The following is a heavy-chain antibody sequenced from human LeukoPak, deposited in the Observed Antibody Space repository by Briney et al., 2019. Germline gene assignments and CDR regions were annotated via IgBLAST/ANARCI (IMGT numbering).Heavy chain of an antibody. CDR3: ARTGKFDS. Sequence: GGSLRLSCAASGFTFSNYWMNWVRQAPGKGLEWVANIKTDGSETFYVDSVKGRFTISRDNAKNSVYLQMNSLRAEGTAIYYCARTGKFDSWGQGTLVTVSA. CDR1: GFTFSNYW. V-gene: IGHV3-7*05. CDR2: IKTDGSET. J-gene: IGHJ5*01.